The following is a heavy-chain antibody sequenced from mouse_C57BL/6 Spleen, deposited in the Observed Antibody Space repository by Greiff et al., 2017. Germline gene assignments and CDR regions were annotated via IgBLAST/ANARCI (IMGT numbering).Heavy chain of an antibody. CDR1: GYTFTDYN. CDR2: INPNNGGT. D-gene: IGHD1-1*01. V-gene: IGHV1-18*01. J-gene: IGHJ4*01. CDR3: ARRDLLGPYAMDY. Sequence: VQLQQSGPELVKPGASVKIPCKASGYTFTDYNMDWVKQSHGKSLEWIGDINPNNGGTIYNQKFKGKATLTVDKSSSTAYMELRSLTSEDTAVYYCARRDLLGPYAMDYWGQGTSVTVSS.